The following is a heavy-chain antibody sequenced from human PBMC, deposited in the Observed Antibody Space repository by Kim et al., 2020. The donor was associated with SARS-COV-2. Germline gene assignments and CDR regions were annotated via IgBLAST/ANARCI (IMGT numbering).Heavy chain of an antibody. CDR3: ARDLYGGYYWSRAFDI. J-gene: IGHJ3*02. V-gene: IGHV3-48*03. CDR1: GFTFSSYE. D-gene: IGHD3-3*01. CDR2: ISSSGSTI. Sequence: GGSLRLSCAASGFTFSSYEMNWVRQAPGKGLEWVSYISSSGSTIYYADSVKGRFTISRDNAKNSLYLQMNSLRAEDTAVYYCARDLYGGYYWSRAFDIWGQGTMVTVSS.